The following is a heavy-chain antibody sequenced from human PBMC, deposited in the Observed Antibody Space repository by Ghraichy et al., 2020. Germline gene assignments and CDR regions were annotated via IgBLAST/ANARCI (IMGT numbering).Heavy chain of an antibody. J-gene: IGHJ6*02. CDR1: GFTFSSYW. V-gene: IGHV3-7*01. Sequence: GSLRLSCAASGFTFSSYWMSWVRQAPGKGLEWVANIKQDGSEKYYVDSVKGRFTISRDNAKNSLYLQMNSLRAEDTAVYYCARDRRGYSYGFPPYYYGMDVWGQGTTVTVSS. D-gene: IGHD5-18*01. CDR2: IKQDGSEK. CDR3: ARDRRGYSYGFPPYYYGMDV.